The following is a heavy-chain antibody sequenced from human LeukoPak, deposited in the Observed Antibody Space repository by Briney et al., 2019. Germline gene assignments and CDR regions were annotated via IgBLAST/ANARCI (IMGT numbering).Heavy chain of an antibody. CDR1: GYTFTSYG. D-gene: IGHD6-6*01. CDR2: ISPYNGNT. J-gene: IGHJ4*02. CDR3: AREPYSSSSDY. V-gene: IGHV1-18*01. Sequence: GASVKVSCKASGYTFTSYGVTWERQAPGQGLEWMGWISPYNGNTNYAQKLQGRVTMTTDTSTSTAYMELRSLRSDDTAVYYCAREPYSSSSDYWGQGTLVTVSS.